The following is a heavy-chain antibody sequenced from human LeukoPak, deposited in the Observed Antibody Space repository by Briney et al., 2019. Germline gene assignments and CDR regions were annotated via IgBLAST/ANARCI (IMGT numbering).Heavy chain of an antibody. D-gene: IGHD3-3*01. V-gene: IGHV3-23*01. CDR1: GFTFSSYA. CDR3: AKDGVTTTDRVLRFLEWLTPPDY. J-gene: IGHJ4*02. CDR2: ISGSGGST. Sequence: PGGSLRLSCAASGFTFSSYAMSWFRQAPGKGLEWASAISGSGGSTYYADSVKGRFTISRDNSKNTLYLQMNSLRAEDTAVYYCAKDGVTTTDRVLRFLEWLTPPDYWGQGTLVTVSS.